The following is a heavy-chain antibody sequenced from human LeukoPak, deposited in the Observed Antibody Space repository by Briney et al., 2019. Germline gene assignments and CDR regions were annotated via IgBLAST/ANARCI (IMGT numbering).Heavy chain of an antibody. CDR3: ARQGYTASYYFLDY. J-gene: IGHJ4*02. Sequence: SETLSLTCAVYGGSFSGYYWSWIRQPPGKGLEWIGEINHSGSTNYNPSLKTRLTMSIDTSKNQFSLRLTSVVAADTAVYYCARQGYTASYYFLDYWSQGTLVTVSS. CDR2: INHSGST. CDR1: GGSFSGYY. V-gene: IGHV4-34*01. D-gene: IGHD1-26*01.